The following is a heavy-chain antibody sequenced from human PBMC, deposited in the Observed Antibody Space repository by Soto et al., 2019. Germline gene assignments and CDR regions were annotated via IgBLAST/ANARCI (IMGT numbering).Heavy chain of an antibody. V-gene: IGHV1-18*01. CDR3: ARKGAAAAYNWFDP. CDR2: ISAYNGNT. J-gene: IGHJ5*02. D-gene: IGHD6-13*01. Sequence: ASVKVSCKASGYTFTSYGISWARQAPGQGLEWMGWISAYNGNTNYAQKLQGRVTMTTDTSTSTAYMELRSLRSDDTAVYYCARKGAAAAYNWFDPWGQGTLVTVSS. CDR1: GYTFTSYG.